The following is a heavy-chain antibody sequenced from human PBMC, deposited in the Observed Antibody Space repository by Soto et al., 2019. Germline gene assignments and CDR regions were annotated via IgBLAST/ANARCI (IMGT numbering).Heavy chain of an antibody. CDR1: GDSVSSNSAA. Sequence: SQTLSLTCAISGDSVSSNSAAWNWIRQSPSRGLEWLGRTYYRSKWYNDYAVSVKSRITINPDTSKNQFSLQLNSVTPEDTAVFYFARVLFLRRGIAAAPPFDYWGKGTLVTVPS. J-gene: IGHJ4*02. D-gene: IGHD6-13*01. CDR2: TYYRSKWYN. CDR3: ARVLFLRRGIAAAPPFDY. V-gene: IGHV6-1*01.